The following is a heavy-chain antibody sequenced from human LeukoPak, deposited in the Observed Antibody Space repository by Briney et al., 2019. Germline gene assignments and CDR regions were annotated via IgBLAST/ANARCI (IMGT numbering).Heavy chain of an antibody. V-gene: IGHV4-61*01. CDR2: IYYSGST. D-gene: IGHD6-19*01. J-gene: IGHJ4*02. CDR1: GGSVSSGNYF. CDR3: ARVEGASGWYFFDY. Sequence: SETLSLTCTVSGGSVSSGNYFWSWIRQPPGKGLEWIGYIYYSGSTNYNPSLKSRVTIAVDTFKNQFSLKLSSVTAADTAVYYCARVEGASGWYFFDYWGQGTLVTVSS.